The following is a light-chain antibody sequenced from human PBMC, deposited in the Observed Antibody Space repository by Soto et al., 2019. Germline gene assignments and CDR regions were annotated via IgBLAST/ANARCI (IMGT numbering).Light chain of an antibody. CDR1: RSVSSS. J-gene: IGKJ4*01. CDR3: QQRAGWLS. Sequence: EIVLTQSPATLSLSPGERATLSCRASRSVSSSLAWYQQQPGQAPRLLIYDASNRATGIPARFTGSESGTEFTLTISSLEPEDFAVYYCQQRAGWLSFGGGTKVEIK. V-gene: IGKV3-11*01. CDR2: DAS.